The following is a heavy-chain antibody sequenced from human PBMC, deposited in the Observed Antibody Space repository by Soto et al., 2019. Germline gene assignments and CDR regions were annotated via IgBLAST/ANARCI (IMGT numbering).Heavy chain of an antibody. D-gene: IGHD2-2*01. CDR1: GFTFSSYA. CDR3: ARDRANIVVVPAAIPKDAFDI. Sequence: PGGSLRLSCAASGFTFSSYAMHCVRQAPGKGLEWVAVISYDGSNKYYADSVKGRFTISRDNSKNTLYLQMNSLRAEDTAVYYCARDRANIVVVPAAIPKDAFDIWGQGTMVTVSS. J-gene: IGHJ3*02. CDR2: ISYDGSNK. V-gene: IGHV3-30*04.